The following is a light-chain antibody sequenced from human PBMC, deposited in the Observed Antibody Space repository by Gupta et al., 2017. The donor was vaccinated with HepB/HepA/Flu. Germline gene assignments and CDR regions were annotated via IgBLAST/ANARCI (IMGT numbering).Light chain of an antibody. CDR3: QQRGNWPPIT. CDR2: DAS. Sequence: ELVLTPSPATLSLSPGERATLSCRASQSVSSYLAWYQQKPDQAPRLLIYDASNRDTGIPARFSGSGYGTDFTLTISSREPEEFAGYYCQQRGNWPPITFGAGTKVEIK. J-gene: IGKJ4*01. CDR1: QSVSSY. V-gene: IGKV3-11*01.